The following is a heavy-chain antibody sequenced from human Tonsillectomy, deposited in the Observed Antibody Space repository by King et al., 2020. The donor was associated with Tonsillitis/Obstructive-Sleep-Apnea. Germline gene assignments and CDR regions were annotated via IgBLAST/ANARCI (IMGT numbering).Heavy chain of an antibody. CDR1: GFTFSSYW. V-gene: IGHV3-7*01. D-gene: IGHD1-1*01. Sequence: VQLVESGGGLVQPGGSLRLSCAASGFTFSSYWMSWVRQAPGKGLEWVANIKQDGSEKYYVDSVKGRFTISRDNAKNALYLQMNSLRAEDTAVYYCARDGGVSGVTWPGSNWNDEDAFDLWGQGTMVTGSS. CDR2: IKQDGSEK. CDR3: ARDGGVSGVTWPGSNWNDEDAFDL. J-gene: IGHJ3*01.